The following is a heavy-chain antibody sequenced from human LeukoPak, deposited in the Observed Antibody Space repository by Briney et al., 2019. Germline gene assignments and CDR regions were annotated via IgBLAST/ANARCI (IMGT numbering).Heavy chain of an antibody. CDR1: GDSVSSNSAA. CDR2: TYYRSKWYN. J-gene: IGHJ6*03. Sequence: SQTLSLTCALSGDSVSSNSAAWNWLRQSPSRGLEWLGRTYYRSKWYNDYAVSVKSRITINPDTSKNQFSLQLNSVTPEDTAVYYCARGDGAAAGTGYYYYMDVWGKGTTVTISS. CDR3: ARGDGAAAGTGYYYYMDV. D-gene: IGHD6-13*01. V-gene: IGHV6-1*01.